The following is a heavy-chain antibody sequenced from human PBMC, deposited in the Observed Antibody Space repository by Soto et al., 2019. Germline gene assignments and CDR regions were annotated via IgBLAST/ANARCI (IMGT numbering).Heavy chain of an antibody. CDR1: GFMFSSYA. D-gene: IGHD3-22*01. J-gene: IGHJ5*01. CDR3: AKLTYPSDSTGYYYERVSGWIDS. Sequence: GGSLRLSCAASGFMFSSYAMSWVRQAPGKGLEWVSSISASGGTANLADSVESRCTISRDNSKSTLYLQMNSLRAEDTAVYYCAKLTYPSDSTGYYYERVSGWIDSWGQGTLVTVSS. CDR2: ISASGGTA. V-gene: IGHV3-23*01.